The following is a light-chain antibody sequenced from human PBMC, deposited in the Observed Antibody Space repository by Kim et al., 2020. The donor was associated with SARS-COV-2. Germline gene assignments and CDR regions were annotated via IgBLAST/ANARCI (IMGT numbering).Light chain of an antibody. CDR2: AVT. Sequence: QSPLTQPRSVSGSPGQSVTISCTGTSSDVEGYNSVSWYQHHPGKAPKLMIYAVTQRPSGVPDRFSGSKSGNTASLTISGLQAEDEADYYCCSYAGDYNYVLGSGTKVTVL. J-gene: IGLJ1*01. V-gene: IGLV2-11*01. CDR3: CSYAGDYNYV. CDR1: SSDVEGYNS.